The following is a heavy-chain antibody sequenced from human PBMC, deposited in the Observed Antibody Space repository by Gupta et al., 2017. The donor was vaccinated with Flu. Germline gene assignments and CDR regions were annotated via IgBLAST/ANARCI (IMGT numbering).Heavy chain of an antibody. V-gene: IGHV3-23*01. CDR1: GFTFSNFA. CDR3: ARDFYGSGIFLG. Sequence: EVQLLESGGGLVQPGGSLRLSCAASGFTFSNFAMNWVRQAPGKGLERVSGMKGTGGRTYYADSVKGRFTISRDITKNTLFLQTNSLRDEDTAVYYGARDFYGSGIFLGWGQGTLVTVSS. D-gene: IGHD3-3*02. J-gene: IGHJ4*02. CDR2: MKGTGGRT.